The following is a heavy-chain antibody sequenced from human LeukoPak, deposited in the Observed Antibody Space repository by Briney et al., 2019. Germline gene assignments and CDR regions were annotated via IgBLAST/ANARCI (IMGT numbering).Heavy chain of an antibody. Sequence: SETLSLTCTVSGYSISSGYYWGWIRQPPGKGLEWIGSIFHSGNTYYNPSLKSRVTISVDTSKNQFSLKLSSVTAADTAVYYCAGDAGHQVSRRNYYAMDVWGQGTTVTVSS. V-gene: IGHV4-38-2*02. J-gene: IGHJ6*02. CDR3: AGDAGHQVSRRNYYAMDV. CDR1: GYSISSGYY. CDR2: IFHSGNT. D-gene: IGHD2-2*01.